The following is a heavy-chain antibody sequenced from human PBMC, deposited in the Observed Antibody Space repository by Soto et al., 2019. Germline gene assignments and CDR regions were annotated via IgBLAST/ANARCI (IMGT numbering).Heavy chain of an antibody. CDR1: GGTFSSYA. D-gene: IGHD5-18*01. CDR3: ARALTKDTSMVLDSFHI. Sequence: SVKVSCKASGGTFSSYAISWVRQAPGQGLEWMGGIIPIFGTANYAQKFQGRVTITADESTSTAYMELSSLRPEDTAVYYCARALTKDTSMVLDSFHIWGQGTKVTVSS. V-gene: IGHV1-69*13. J-gene: IGHJ3*02. CDR2: IIPIFGTA.